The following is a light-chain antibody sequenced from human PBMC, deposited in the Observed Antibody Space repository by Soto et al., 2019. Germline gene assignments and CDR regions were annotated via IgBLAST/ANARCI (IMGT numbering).Light chain of an antibody. V-gene: IGKV3-20*01. CDR1: QSVSSSY. CDR2: DAS. CDR3: QQYGTSPWT. J-gene: IGKJ5*01. Sequence: EIVLTQSPDTLSLSPGERATLSCRASQSVSSSYLAWYHQKPGQAPRLPIYDASSRATGIPDRFSGSGSGTDFTLSISRLEPEDFAVYYCQQYGTSPWTFGQGTRLEI.